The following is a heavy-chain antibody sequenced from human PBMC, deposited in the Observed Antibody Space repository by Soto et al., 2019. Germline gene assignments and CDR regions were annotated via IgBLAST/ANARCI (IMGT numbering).Heavy chain of an antibody. CDR1: GFTFSNYA. J-gene: IGHJ6*02. Sequence: GGSLRLSCAASGFTFSNYAMSWVRQAPEKGLEWVSAISGSGGSAYYADSVKGRFTISRDNSMNTLYLQMNSLRAEDTAVYYCAKRYCTSTSCHLYYYYAMDVWGQGTTVTV. CDR3: AKRYCTSTSCHLYYYYAMDV. CDR2: ISGSGGSA. V-gene: IGHV3-23*01. D-gene: IGHD2-2*01.